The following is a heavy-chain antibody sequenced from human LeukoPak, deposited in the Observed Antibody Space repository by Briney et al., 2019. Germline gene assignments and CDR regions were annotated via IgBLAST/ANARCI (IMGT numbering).Heavy chain of an antibody. CDR1: GGSSSSSNYY. CDR3: TRGNSIAAGAN. J-gene: IGHJ4*02. CDR2: VYHGEST. V-gene: IGHV4-39*07. D-gene: IGHD6-13*01. Sequence: SETLSLTCSVSGGSSSSSNYYWGWIRQAPGSGPEWIGSVYHGESTYDNPSLKSRVTISLDTSKNQSSLKVTSVTAADTAVYYCTRGNSIAAGANWGQGTLVTVSS.